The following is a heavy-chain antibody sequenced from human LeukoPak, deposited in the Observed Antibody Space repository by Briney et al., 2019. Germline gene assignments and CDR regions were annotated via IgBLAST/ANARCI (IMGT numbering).Heavy chain of an antibody. CDR3: ARGRAGYCSSTSCHTGDY. J-gene: IGHJ4*02. CDR1: GGTFSSYA. D-gene: IGHD2-2*01. Sequence: SVKVSCKASGGTFSSYAISWVRQAPGQGLEWMGGIIPIFGTANYAQKFQGRVTITADESTSTAYMELSSLRSEDTAVYYCARGRAGYCSSTSCHTGDYWGQGTLVTVSS. V-gene: IGHV1-69*01. CDR2: IIPIFGTA.